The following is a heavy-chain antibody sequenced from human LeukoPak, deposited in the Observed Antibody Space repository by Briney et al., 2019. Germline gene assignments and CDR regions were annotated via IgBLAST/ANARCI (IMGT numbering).Heavy chain of an antibody. CDR3: ARAGYYYDSSGYLDY. CDR2: ISSSSSTI. V-gene: IGHV3-48*04. CDR1: GFTFSSYS. Sequence: GGSLRLSCAASGFTFSSYSMNWVRQAPGKGLEWVSYISSSSSTIYYADSVKGRFTISRDNAKNSLYLQMNSLRAEDTAVYYCARAGYYYDSSGYLDYWGQGILVTSSS. D-gene: IGHD3-22*01. J-gene: IGHJ4*02.